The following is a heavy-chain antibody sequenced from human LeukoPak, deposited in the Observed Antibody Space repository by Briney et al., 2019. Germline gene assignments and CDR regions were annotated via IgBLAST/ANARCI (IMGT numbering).Heavy chain of an antibody. CDR3: ASVPAYYDILTGYSLDY. V-gene: IGHV4-34*01. D-gene: IGHD3-9*01. J-gene: IGHJ4*02. Sequence: SETLSLTCAVYGGSFSGYYWSWIRQPPGKGLEWIGEINHSGSTNYNPSLKSRVTISVDTSKNQFPLKLSSVTAADTAVYYCASVPAYYDILTGYSLDYWGQGTLVTVSS. CDR1: GGSFSGYY. CDR2: INHSGST.